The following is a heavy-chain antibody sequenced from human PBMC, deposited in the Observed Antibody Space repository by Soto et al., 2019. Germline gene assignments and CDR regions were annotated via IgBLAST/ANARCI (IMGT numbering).Heavy chain of an antibody. CDR2: IYYSGST. V-gene: IGHV4-59*01. Sequence: SETLSLTCTVSGGSISSYYWSWIRQPPGKGLEWIGYIYYSGSTNYNPSLKSRVTISVDTSKNQFSLKLSSVTAADTAVYYCARGPHAPYDFCSGYSQVTTYYMDVWGKGTTVTVSS. D-gene: IGHD3-3*01. J-gene: IGHJ6*03. CDR3: ARGPHAPYDFCSGYSQVTTYYMDV. CDR1: GGSISSYY.